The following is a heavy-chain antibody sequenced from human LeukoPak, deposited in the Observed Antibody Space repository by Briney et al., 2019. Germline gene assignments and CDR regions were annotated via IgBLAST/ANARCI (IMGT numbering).Heavy chain of an antibody. Sequence: GGSLRLSCAASGFTFSSYWMHWVRQAPGKGLEWVSYISSSGSTIYYADSVKGRFTVSRDNAKKSLYLQVSSLRVEDTAVYYCAREPGQWLPPELWGQGTLVTVAS. CDR2: ISSSGSTI. CDR1: GFTFSSYW. J-gene: IGHJ4*02. V-gene: IGHV3-48*04. D-gene: IGHD6-19*01. CDR3: AREPGQWLPPEL.